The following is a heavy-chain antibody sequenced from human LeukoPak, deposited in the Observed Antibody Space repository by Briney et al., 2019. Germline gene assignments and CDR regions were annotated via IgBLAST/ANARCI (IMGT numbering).Heavy chain of an antibody. CDR2: ISGSGGST. J-gene: IGHJ4*02. Sequence: GALRLSCAASGFTFRSYAMNWVRQAPGKRPEWVSAISGSGGSTYYADSVKGRFTISRDNSKNTLYVQMNSLRAEDTAVYYCAKSTSFYLDSWGQGTLVTVSS. CDR3: AKSTSFYLDS. CDR1: GFTFRSYA. V-gene: IGHV3-23*01.